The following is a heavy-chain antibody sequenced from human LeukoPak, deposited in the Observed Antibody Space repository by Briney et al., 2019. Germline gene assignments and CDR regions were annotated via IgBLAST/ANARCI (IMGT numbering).Heavy chain of an antibody. J-gene: IGHJ4*02. Sequence: GASVKVSCKASGYTFTNYAISWVRQAPGQGLEWMGWISIYNGNTTYAQKLQGRITMTTDLSTSTAYLELRGLRSDDTAVYYCARDQESGIAILWRYWGQGTLVTVSS. CDR1: GYTFTNYA. CDR3: ARDQESGIAILWRY. D-gene: IGHD3-3*01. CDR2: ISIYNGNT. V-gene: IGHV1-18*04.